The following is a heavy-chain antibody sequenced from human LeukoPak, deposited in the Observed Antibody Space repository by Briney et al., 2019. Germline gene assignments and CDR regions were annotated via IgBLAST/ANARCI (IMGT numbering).Heavy chain of an antibody. V-gene: IGHV4-59*11. CDR1: GGSISRHF. J-gene: IGHJ3*02. D-gene: IGHD3-22*01. CDR3: ARLLDYDNSSAPDIFDI. CDR2: IHYSGRT. Sequence: KPSETLSLTCSVSGGSISRHFWSWIRQPPGKGLDWIAFIHYSGRTKYNPSLQSRLTISLDTSNNRFSLQLTSVTAADTAVYYCARLLDYDNSSAPDIFDIWGQGTMVTVSS.